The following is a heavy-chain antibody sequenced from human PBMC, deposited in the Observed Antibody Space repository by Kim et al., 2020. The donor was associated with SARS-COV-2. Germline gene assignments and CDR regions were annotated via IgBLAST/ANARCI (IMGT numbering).Heavy chain of an antibody. CDR2: ISYDGSNK. V-gene: IGHV3-30*04. Sequence: GGSLRLSCAASGFTFSSYAMHWVRQAPGKGLEWVAVISYDGSNKYYADSVKGRFTISRDNSKNTLYLQMNSLRAEDTAVYYCARPPHYYDILTGYFDYWGQGTLVTVSS. D-gene: IGHD3-9*01. J-gene: IGHJ4*02. CDR3: ARPPHYYDILTGYFDY. CDR1: GFTFSSYA.